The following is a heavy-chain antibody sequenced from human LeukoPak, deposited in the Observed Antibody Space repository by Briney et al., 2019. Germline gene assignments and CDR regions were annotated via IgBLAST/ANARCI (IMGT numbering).Heavy chain of an antibody. CDR1: GFTFSSYG. J-gene: IGHJ4*02. CDR3: AKDGRAAAGYGAFDY. CDR2: ISYDGSNK. Sequence: GGSLRLSCAASGFTFSSYGMHWVRQAPGKGLEWVAVISYDGSNKYYADSVKGRFTISRDNSKNTLYLQMNSLRAEDTAVYYCAKDGRAAAGYGAFDYWGQGTLVTVSS. V-gene: IGHV3-30*18. D-gene: IGHD6-13*01.